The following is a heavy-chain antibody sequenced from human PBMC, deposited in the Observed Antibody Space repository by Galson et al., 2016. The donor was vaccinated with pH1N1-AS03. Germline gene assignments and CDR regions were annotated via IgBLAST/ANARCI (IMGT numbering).Heavy chain of an antibody. V-gene: IGHV3-30*18. CDR3: AKDLHFYDSYYLDY. CDR2: MSYDGSTK. CDR1: GFTFNRHA. D-gene: IGHD2/OR15-2a*01. J-gene: IGHJ4*02. Sequence: SLRLSCAASGFTFNRHAMLWVRQAPGKGLEWVAIMSYDGSTKYYTDSVRDRFTISRDNSKKTLYLHMGSLRAEDTAVYYCAKDLHFYDSYYLDYWGRGTLVIVSS.